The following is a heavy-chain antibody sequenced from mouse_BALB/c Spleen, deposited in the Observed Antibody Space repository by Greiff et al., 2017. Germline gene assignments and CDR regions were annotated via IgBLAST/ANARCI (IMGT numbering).Heavy chain of an antibody. CDR1: GFNIKDYY. J-gene: IGHJ3*01. CDR3: NGQVGAY. Sequence: EVQLQQSGAELVRSGASVKLSCPASGFNIKDYYMHGVKQRPEQGLEWIGWIDPENGDTEYAPKFQGKATMTADTSSNTAYLQLSSLTSEDTAVYYCNGQVGAYWGQGTLVTVSA. CDR2: IDPENGDT. V-gene: IGHV14-4*02.